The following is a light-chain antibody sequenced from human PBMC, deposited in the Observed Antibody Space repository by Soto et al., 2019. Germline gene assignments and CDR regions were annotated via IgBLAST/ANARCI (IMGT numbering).Light chain of an antibody. CDR2: EVS. CDR3: SSYTSSNTDV. CDR1: SSDVGGYNY. V-gene: IGLV2-14*01. J-gene: IGLJ1*01. Sequence: QSVLTQPASVSGSPGQSITISCTGTSSDVGGYNYVSWSQQHPGKAPQLMIYEVSNRPSGVSNRFSGSKSGNTASLTISGLQAEDEADYYCSSYTSSNTDVFGTGTKVTVL.